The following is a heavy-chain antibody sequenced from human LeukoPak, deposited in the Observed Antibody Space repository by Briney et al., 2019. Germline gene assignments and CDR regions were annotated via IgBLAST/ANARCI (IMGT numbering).Heavy chain of an antibody. CDR1: GYTFTGYY. CDR3: ARSGRGLTGYPYGWFDP. V-gene: IGHV1-2*02. Sequence: ASVKVSCKASGYTFTGYYMHWVRQAPGQGLEWMGWINPNSGGTNYAQKFQGRVTMTRDTSISTAYMELSRLRSDDTAVYYCARSGRGLTGYPYGWFDPWGKGTLVTVSS. D-gene: IGHD3-9*01. J-gene: IGHJ5*02. CDR2: INPNSGGT.